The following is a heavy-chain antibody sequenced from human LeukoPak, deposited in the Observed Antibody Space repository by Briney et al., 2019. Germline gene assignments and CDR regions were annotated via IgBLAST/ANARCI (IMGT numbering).Heavy chain of an antibody. V-gene: IGHV3-21*01. CDR1: GFTFSTYS. CDR2: ISSGRGYI. D-gene: IGHD3-22*01. J-gene: IGHJ4*02. Sequence: GGSLTLSCGASGFTFSTYSMNWVRQAPGKGQEWVSSISSGRGYIYYADSVKGRFSISRDNAKNSLYLQMNSLRAEDTAVYYCARQCYYYDSNESCDYWGQGTLVTVSS. CDR3: ARQCYYYDSNESCDY.